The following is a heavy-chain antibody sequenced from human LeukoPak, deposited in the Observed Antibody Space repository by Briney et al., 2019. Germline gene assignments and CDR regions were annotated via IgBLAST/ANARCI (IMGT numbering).Heavy chain of an antibody. CDR3: AGRNPTSGGATWDY. J-gene: IGHJ4*02. V-gene: IGHV3-23*01. CDR2: ISGGGGST. D-gene: IGHD1-14*01. Sequence: GGSLRLSCAASGFIFSSYGMSWVHQAPGKGLEWVSGISGGGGSTYYADPVKGRFTISRDNSRNTVYLQMNSLRVDDTAVYYCAGRNPTSGGATWDYWGQGTLVTVSS. CDR1: GFIFSSYG.